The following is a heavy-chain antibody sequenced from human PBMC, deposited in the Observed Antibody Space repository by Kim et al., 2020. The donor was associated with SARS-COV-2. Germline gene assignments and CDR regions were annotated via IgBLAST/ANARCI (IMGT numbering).Heavy chain of an antibody. V-gene: IGHV4-4*07. CDR2: IYTSGST. D-gene: IGHD3-10*01. CDR3: ARSPFVRGTNYFDY. CDR1: GGSISTYY. J-gene: IGHJ4*02. Sequence: SETLSLTCTVSGGSISTYYWSWIRQPAGKGLEWIGRIYTSGSTNYNPSLKSRVTMSVDTSKNQFSLKLTSVTAAHTAVYYCARSPFVRGTNYFDYWGQGTLVTASS.